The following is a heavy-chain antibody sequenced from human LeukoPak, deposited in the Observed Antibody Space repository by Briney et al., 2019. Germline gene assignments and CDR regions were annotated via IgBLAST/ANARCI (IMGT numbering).Heavy chain of an antibody. CDR1: GFIFSNYN. CDR2: ISSSSNYI. Sequence: PGGSLRLSCAASGFIFSNYNMNWVRQAPGKGLEWVSSISSSSNYIYYGDSVKGRFTISRDNAKNPLYLQMNSLRAEDSAVYYCARVAAGPFWGQGTLVTVSS. J-gene: IGHJ4*02. CDR3: ARVAAGPF. V-gene: IGHV3-21*01. D-gene: IGHD6-13*01.